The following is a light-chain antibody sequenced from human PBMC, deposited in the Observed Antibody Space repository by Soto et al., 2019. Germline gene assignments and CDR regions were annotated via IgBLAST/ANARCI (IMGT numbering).Light chain of an antibody. V-gene: IGLV1-40*01. J-gene: IGLJ2*01. CDR1: SSTIGAGYD. Sequence: QSVLTQPPSVSGAPGQRVTISCTGSSSTIGAGYDVHWYQQLPGTAPKLLIYGNANLPSGVPDRFSGSKSATSASLAITGLQSEDEADYYCQSYDSSLSAVFGGGTKLTVL. CDR2: GNA. CDR3: QSYDSSLSAV.